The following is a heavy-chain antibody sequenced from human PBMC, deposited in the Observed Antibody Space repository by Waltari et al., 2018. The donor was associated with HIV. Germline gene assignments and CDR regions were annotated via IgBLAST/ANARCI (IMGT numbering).Heavy chain of an antibody. CDR2: IVHDGTT. V-gene: IGHV4-34*02. J-gene: IGHJ4*02. CDR3: ARLEALLPGVVIVRDV. CDR1: GGSLSGFL. Sequence: VQLEQWGTGLLKPSETLSLTCAVYGGSLSGFLWSWVRQPPGKGLEWIGDIVHDGTTNYNPALKGRATVSITGSKNQFSLKLNSMTAADTGVYYCARLEALLPGVVIVRDVWGQGTLVTVSS. D-gene: IGHD3-3*01.